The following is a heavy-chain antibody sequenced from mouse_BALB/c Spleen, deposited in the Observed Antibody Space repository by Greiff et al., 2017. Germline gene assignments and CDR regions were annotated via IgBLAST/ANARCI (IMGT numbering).Heavy chain of an antibody. Sequence: LLQPGSELVRPGASVKLSCNASGYTFTSYWMHWVKQRHGQGLEWIGNIYPGSGSTNYDEKFKSKVTLTVDTSSSTAYMHLSSLTSEDSAVYYCTRGEGDYWGQGTTRTVSA. J-gene: IGHJ2*01. V-gene: IGHV1S22*01. CDR1: GYTFTSYW. CDR3: TRGEGDY. CDR2: IYPGSGST.